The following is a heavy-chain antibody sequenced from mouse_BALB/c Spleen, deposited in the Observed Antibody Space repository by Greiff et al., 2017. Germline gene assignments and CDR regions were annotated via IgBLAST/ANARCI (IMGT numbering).Heavy chain of an antibody. D-gene: IGHD1-1*01. CDR2: IRLKSNNYST. V-gene: IGHV6-6*02. CDR3: TRPYYYGSSYAWFAY. CDR1: GFTFSNYW. Sequence: EVQLVESGGGLVQPGGSMKLSCVASGFTFSNYWMNWVRQSPEKGLEWVAEIRLKSNNYSTHYAESVKGRFTISRDDSKSSVYLQMNNLRAEDTGIYYCTRPYYYGSSYAWFAYWGQGTLVTVSA. J-gene: IGHJ3*01.